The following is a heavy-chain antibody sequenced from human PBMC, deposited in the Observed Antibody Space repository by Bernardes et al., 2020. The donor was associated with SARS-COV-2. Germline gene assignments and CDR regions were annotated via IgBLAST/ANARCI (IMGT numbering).Heavy chain of an antibody. CDR2: ISGSGGST. D-gene: IGHD3-3*01. CDR3: AKDSNTLYDFWSGSDYGMDV. CDR1: GFSFRSYA. J-gene: IGHJ6*02. Sequence: GGSLRLSCAASGFSFRSYAMSWVRQAPGKGLEWVSAISGSGGSTDYADSVKGGFTISRDNSKNTLYLEMNSLRAEDTAVYYCAKDSNTLYDFWSGSDYGMDVWGQGTTVTVSS. V-gene: IGHV3-23*01.